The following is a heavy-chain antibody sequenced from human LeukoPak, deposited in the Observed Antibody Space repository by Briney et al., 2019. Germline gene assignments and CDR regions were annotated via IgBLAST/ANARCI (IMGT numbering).Heavy chain of an antibody. Sequence: TGGSLRLSFAASGFTFSSYAMSWVRQAPGKGLEWVSTISVNGDSTYYADSVKGRFTISRDNSKNTLHLQINSLRAEDTAVYYCALGSYFDYWGQGTLVTVSS. D-gene: IGHD3-10*01. CDR1: GFTFSSYA. V-gene: IGHV3-23*01. CDR3: ALGSYFDY. CDR2: ISVNGDST. J-gene: IGHJ4*02.